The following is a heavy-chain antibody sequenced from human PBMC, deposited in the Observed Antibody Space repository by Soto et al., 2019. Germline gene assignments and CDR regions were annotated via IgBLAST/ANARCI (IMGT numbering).Heavy chain of an antibody. D-gene: IGHD2-2*01. CDR3: TKNSTSWYDS. CDR2: ISVYNGYA. J-gene: IGHJ5*01. Sequence: ASVKVSCTASGYTFDNYGISWVRQAPGQGLEWMGWISVYNGYANYAQKLQGRVLMTADTSTNTAYMELSSLRSDDTAMYYCTKNSTSWYDSWGQGSLVTVSS. CDR1: GYTFDNYG. V-gene: IGHV1-18*01.